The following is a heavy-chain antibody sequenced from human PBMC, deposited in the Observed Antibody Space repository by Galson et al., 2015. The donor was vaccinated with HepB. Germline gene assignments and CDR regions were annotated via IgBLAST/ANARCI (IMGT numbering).Heavy chain of an antibody. Sequence: ETLSLTCTVSGGSISSSSYYWGWIRQPPGKGLEWIGSIYYSGSTYYNPSLKSRVTISVDTSKNQFSLKLSSVTAADTAVYYCARDSGYYYDSSGLIGFDPWGQGTLVTVSS. CDR3: ARDSGYYYDSSGLIGFDP. CDR1: GGSISSSSYY. D-gene: IGHD3-22*01. CDR2: IYYSGST. V-gene: IGHV4-39*07. J-gene: IGHJ5*02.